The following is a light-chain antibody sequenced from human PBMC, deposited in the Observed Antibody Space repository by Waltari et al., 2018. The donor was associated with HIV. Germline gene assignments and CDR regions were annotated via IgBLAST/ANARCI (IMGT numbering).Light chain of an antibody. J-gene: IGLJ2*01. CDR2: TTN. Sequence: QSVLTQPPSASGTPGQRVTISCSGSSSNIGGNPVNWFQQLPGTAPKLLIYTTNQRPAGVPDRVSGSKSGTSASLAISGLQSEDEADYYCAAWDDSRNGVVFGGGTKLTVL. V-gene: IGLV1-44*01. CDR3: AAWDDSRNGVV. CDR1: SSNIGGNP.